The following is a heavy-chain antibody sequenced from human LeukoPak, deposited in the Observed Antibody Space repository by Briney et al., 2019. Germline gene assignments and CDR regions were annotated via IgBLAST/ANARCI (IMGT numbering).Heavy chain of an antibody. V-gene: IGHV1-58*01. CDR3: ARDGYRVTGYYYYMDV. D-gene: IGHD5-12*01. CDR2: IVVGSGNT. Sequence: GASVKVSCKASGFTFTSSAVQWVRQARGQRLEWIGWIVVGSGNTNYAQKFQERVTITRDMSTSTAYMELSSLRSEDTAVYYCARDGYRVTGYYYYMDVWGKGTTVTVSS. CDR1: GFTFTSSA. J-gene: IGHJ6*03.